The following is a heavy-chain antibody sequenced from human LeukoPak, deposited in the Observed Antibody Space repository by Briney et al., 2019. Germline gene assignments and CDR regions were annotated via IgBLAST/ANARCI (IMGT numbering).Heavy chain of an antibody. Sequence: GTSLRLSCAASGFSFDTYGMLWVRQAPGKGLEWVAVIAYDGSNKYHADSVKGRSTISRDNSKNTLYLQMNSLRGEDTAVYYCAKEKASGTINYGLDVWGQGTTVTVSS. V-gene: IGHV3-30*18. CDR1: GFSFDTYG. J-gene: IGHJ6*02. CDR2: IAYDGSNK. D-gene: IGHD1-1*01. CDR3: AKEKASGTINYGLDV.